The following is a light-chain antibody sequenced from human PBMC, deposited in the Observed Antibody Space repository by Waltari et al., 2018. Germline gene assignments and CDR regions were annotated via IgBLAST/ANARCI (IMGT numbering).Light chain of an antibody. V-gene: IGKV1-5*03. J-gene: IGKJ1*01. CDR3: QQYDTYPWT. Sequence: TCRASQNIKIWLTLYQQKPGKAPNLLIYKASSLQSGVPSRFSGSGSGTEFALTINSLQPDDFATYYCQQYDTYPWTFGHGTKVEIK. CDR2: KAS. CDR1: QNIKIW.